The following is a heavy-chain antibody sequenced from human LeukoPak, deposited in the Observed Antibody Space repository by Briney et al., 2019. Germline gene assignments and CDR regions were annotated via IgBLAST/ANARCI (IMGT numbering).Heavy chain of an antibody. V-gene: IGHV4-59*01. J-gene: IGHJ4*02. CDR2: IYYSGYT. CDR3: ARDAGADRPFDY. D-gene: IGHD6-6*01. CDR1: GGPIINYY. Sequence: SETLSLTCTVSGGPIINYYWTWIRQPPGKGLEWTGNIYYSGYTSYNPSLNSRVTISVDTSKNQFSLKLSSVTAADTAVYYCARDAGADRPFDYWGQGTLVTVSS.